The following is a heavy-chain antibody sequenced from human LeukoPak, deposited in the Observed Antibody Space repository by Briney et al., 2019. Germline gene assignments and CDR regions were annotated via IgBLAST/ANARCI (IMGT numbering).Heavy chain of an antibody. D-gene: IGHD4-11*01. CDR2: ISSSGAYI. CDR3: AREPTTVSPPG. V-gene: IGHV3-21*01. CDR1: GFTFSSYS. J-gene: IGHJ4*02. Sequence: GGSLRLSCAASGFTFSSYSMNWVRPARGKGLEWVSSISSSGAYIFYADSVKGRFTISRYNAKNSLYLQMNSLRAEDTAVYYCAREPTTVSPPGWGQGTLVTVSS.